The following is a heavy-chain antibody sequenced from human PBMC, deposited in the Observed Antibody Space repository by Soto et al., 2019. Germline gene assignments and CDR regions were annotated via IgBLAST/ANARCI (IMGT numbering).Heavy chain of an antibody. CDR2: ISGSGGST. V-gene: IGHV3-23*01. Sequence: EVQLLESGGGLVQPGGSLRLSCAASGFTFSSYAMSWVRQAPGKGQEWVSTISGSGGSTYYADSVKGRFTISRDNSKNTLYLQMNSLRAEDTAVYYLAKATYCSGGSCYPYYFDYWGLGTLVTVSS. D-gene: IGHD2-15*01. J-gene: IGHJ4*02. CDR3: AKATYCSGGSCYPYYFDY. CDR1: GFTFSSYA.